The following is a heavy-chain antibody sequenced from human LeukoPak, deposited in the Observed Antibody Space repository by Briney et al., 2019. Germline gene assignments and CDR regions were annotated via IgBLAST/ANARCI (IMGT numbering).Heavy chain of an antibody. CDR2: MNPNSGNT. J-gene: IGHJ4*02. D-gene: IGHD6-19*01. CDR1: GYTFTSYD. V-gene: IGHV1-8*01. CDR3: ARALAVDGGSDY. Sequence: ASVKVSCKASGYTFTSYDINWVRQATGQGREWMGWMNPNSGNTGYAQKFQGRVTMTRNTSISTAYMELRSLRSEDTAVYYCARALAVDGGSDYWGQGTLVTVSS.